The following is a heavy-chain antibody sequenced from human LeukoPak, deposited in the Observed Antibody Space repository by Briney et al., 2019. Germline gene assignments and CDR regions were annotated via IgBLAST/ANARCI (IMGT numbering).Heavy chain of an antibody. J-gene: IGHJ4*02. Sequence: SETLSLTCAVYGGSFSGYYWSWLRQPPGKGLEWIVEINHSRSTNYNPSLKPRVTISVDTSKNQFSLKLSSVPAADTAVYYCARGFSSGWYVYFDYWGQGTLVTVSS. CDR2: INHSRST. V-gene: IGHV4-34*01. D-gene: IGHD6-19*01. CDR1: GGSFSGYY. CDR3: ARGFSSGWYVYFDY.